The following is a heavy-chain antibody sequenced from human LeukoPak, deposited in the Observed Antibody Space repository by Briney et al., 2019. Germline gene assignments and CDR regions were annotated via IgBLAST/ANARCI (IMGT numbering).Heavy chain of an antibody. CDR3: ARGGGNLKLDY. CDR2: INPNNGGT. Sequence: ASVKVSCKASGYTFTGYYMHWVRQAPGQGLEWMGWINPNNGGTNYAQNFQGRVTMTRDTSISTGYMELSRLTSDDTAVYYCARGGGNLKLDYWGQGTLVTVSS. CDR1: GYTFTGYY. D-gene: IGHD1-14*01. J-gene: IGHJ4*02. V-gene: IGHV1-2*02.